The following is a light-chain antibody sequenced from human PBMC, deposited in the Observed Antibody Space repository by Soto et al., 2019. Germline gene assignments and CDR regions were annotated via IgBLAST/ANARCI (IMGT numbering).Light chain of an antibody. Sequence: EIVMTQSPATLSVSPGERATLSCRASQSVSSKLAWFQQKPGQAPSLLIYGASIRATGIPDRFSGSGSGTDFTLTISRLEPEDFALYYCQQYHTSPLTFGQGTKVDIK. CDR3: QQYHTSPLT. CDR2: GAS. CDR1: QSVSSK. V-gene: IGKV3D-15*01. J-gene: IGKJ1*01.